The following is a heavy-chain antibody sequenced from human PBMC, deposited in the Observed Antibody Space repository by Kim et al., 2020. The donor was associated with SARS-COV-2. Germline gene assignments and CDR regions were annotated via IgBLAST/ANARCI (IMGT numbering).Heavy chain of an antibody. J-gene: IGHJ1*01. CDR3: ATEDHPIAAAGTPVGFQH. Sequence: ASVKVSCKVSGYTLTELSMHWVRQAPGKGLEWMGGFDPEDGETIYAQKFQGRVTMNEDTSTDTAYMELSSLRSEDTAVYYCATEDHPIAAAGTPVGFQHWGQGTLVTVSS. CDR2: FDPEDGET. V-gene: IGHV1-24*01. CDR1: GYTLTELS. D-gene: IGHD6-13*01.